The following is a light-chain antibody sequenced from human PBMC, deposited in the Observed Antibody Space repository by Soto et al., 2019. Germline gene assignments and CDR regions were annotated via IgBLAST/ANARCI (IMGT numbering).Light chain of an antibody. J-gene: IGLJ1*01. CDR1: SSDVGGYNY. V-gene: IGLV2-11*01. Sequence: QPVLTQPRSVSGSPGQSVTISCTGTSSDVGGYNYVSWYQQHLGKAPKLIIYDVIKRPSGVPDRFSGSKSGNTASLTISGLQAEDEADYYCCSYAGSYTHVFGTGTKLTVL. CDR3: CSYAGSYTHV. CDR2: DVI.